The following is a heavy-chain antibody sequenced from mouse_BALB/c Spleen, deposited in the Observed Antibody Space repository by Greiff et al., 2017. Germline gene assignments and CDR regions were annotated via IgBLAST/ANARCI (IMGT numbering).Heavy chain of an antibody. V-gene: IGHV3-6*02. CDR2: ISYDGSN. D-gene: IGHD1-1*02. CDR3: ARYGRRGPMDY. J-gene: IGHJ2*01. Sequence: DVKLQESGPGLVKPSQSLSLTCSVTGYSITSGYYWNWLRQFPGNKLEWMGYISYDGSNNYNPSLKNRISITRDTSKNQFFLKLNSVTTEDTATYYCARYGRRGPMDYWGQGTTLTVSS. CDR1: GYSITSGYY.